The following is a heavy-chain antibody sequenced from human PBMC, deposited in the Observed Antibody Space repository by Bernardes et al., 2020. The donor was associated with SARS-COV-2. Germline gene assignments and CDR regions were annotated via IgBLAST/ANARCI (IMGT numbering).Heavy chain of an antibody. CDR3: ATGFNVYGDYVAVYYYYGMDV. V-gene: IGHV1-24*01. CDR2: FDPEDGET. Sequence: ASVKVSCKVSGYTLTELSMHWVRQAPGKGLEWMGGFDPEDGETIYAQKFQGRVTMTEDTSTDTAYMALSSLRSEDTAVYYCATGFNVYGDYVAVYYYYGMDVWGQGTTVTVSS. D-gene: IGHD4-17*01. J-gene: IGHJ6*02. CDR1: GYTLTELS.